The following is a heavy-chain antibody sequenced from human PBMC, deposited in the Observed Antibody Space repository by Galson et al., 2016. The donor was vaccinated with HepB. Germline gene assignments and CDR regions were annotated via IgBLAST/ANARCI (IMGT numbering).Heavy chain of an antibody. CDR3: AASISRDFDY. V-gene: IGHV5-51*01. CDR2: IFPGYSNT. CDR1: GYSFTSHW. D-gene: IGHD2-2*02. Sequence: QSGAEVTKPGESLKISCQGSGYSFTSHWNGWVRQMPGKGLEWMGIIFPGYSNTRYSPSFQGQVTISADRSISTAYLQWSSLKASDTAIYYCAASISRDFDYWGHGTLVTVSS. J-gene: IGHJ4*01.